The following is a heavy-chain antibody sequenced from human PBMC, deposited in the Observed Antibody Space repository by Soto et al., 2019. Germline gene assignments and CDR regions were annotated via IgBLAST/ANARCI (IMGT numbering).Heavy chain of an antibody. CDR2: INAYDGNT. V-gene: IGHV1-18*04. Sequence: ASVKVSCKASGYTFTSYGISWVRQAPGQGLEWMGWINAYDGNTNYAQPFHGRVTMTTDTSTSTAYMELRSLKSDDTAVYYCAGYCSGGSCLSPTIYYHYGMDVWGHGTTVTVSS. CDR3: AGYCSGGSCLSPTIYYHYGMDV. J-gene: IGHJ6*02. D-gene: IGHD2-15*01. CDR1: GYTFTSYG.